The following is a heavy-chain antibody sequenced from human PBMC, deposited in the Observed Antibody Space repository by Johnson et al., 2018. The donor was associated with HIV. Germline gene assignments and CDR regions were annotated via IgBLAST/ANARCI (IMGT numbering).Heavy chain of an antibody. CDR1: GFIFRNYW. V-gene: IGHV3-74*03. CDR2: IYRDGRDT. Sequence: VQLVESGGGLVQPGGSLRLSCAASGFIFRNYWMHWVRQTPGKGLVWVARIYRDGRDTAYADSVTGRFTISRDNAKKTLYLQMNSLRAEDTAVYYCARKQWLEIPSDALDVWGQGTMVTVSS. CDR3: ARKQWLEIPSDALDV. D-gene: IGHD6-19*01. J-gene: IGHJ3*01.